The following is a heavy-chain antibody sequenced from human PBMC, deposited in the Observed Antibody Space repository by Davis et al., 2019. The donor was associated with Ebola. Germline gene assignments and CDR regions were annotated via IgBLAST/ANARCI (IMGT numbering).Heavy chain of an antibody. CDR3: ARRYSGRYSYHYGMDV. J-gene: IGHJ6*04. Sequence: GSLRLSCAVYGGSFSGYYWSWIRQPPGKGLEWIGEINHSGSTNYNPSLKSRVTISVDTSKNQFSLKLSSVTAADTAVYYCARRYSGRYSYHYGMDVWGKGTTVTVSS. V-gene: IGHV4-34*01. CDR1: GGSFSGYY. D-gene: IGHD1-26*01. CDR2: INHSGST.